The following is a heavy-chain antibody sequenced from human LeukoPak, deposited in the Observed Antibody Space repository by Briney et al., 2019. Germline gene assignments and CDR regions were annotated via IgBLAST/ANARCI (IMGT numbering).Heavy chain of an antibody. J-gene: IGHJ4*02. V-gene: IGHV1-69*13. D-gene: IGHD5-18*01. CDR3: ATTLDTAMVAEFDY. CDR1: GGTFSSYA. CDR2: IIPIFGTA. Sequence: ASVKVSCKASGGTFSSYAISWVRQAPGQGLEWMGGIIPIFGTANYAQKFQGRVTITADESTSTAYMELSSLRSEDTAVYYCATTLDTAMVAEFDYWGQGTLVTVSS.